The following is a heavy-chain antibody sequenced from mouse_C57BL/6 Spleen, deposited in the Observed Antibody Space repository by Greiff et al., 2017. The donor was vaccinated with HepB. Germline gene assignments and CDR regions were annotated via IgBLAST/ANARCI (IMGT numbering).Heavy chain of an antibody. J-gene: IGHJ2*01. CDR2: IRNKANNHAT. V-gene: IGHV6-6*01. Sequence: EVKLMESGGGLVQPGGSMKLSCAASGFTFSDAWMDWVRQSPEKGLEWVAEIRNKANNHATYYAESVKGRFTISRDDSKSSVYLQMNSLRAEDTGIYYCTRAFYYEGYYFDYWGQGTTLTVSS. CDR3: TRAFYYEGYYFDY. CDR1: GFTFSDAW. D-gene: IGHD1-1*01.